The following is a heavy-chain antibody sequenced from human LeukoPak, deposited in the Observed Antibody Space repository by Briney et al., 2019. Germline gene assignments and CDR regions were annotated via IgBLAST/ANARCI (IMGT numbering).Heavy chain of an antibody. CDR1: GFTFSSYG. D-gene: IGHD3-22*01. J-gene: IGHJ4*02. CDR3: ARAGNYYDSSGYYFFYY. V-gene: IGHV3-33*01. Sequence: PGRSLRLSCAASGFTFSSYGMHWVRQAPGKGLEWVAVIWYDGSNKYYADSVKGRFTISRDNSKNTLYLQMNSLRAEDTAVYYCARAGNYYDSSGYYFFYYWGQGTLVTVSS. CDR2: IWYDGSNK.